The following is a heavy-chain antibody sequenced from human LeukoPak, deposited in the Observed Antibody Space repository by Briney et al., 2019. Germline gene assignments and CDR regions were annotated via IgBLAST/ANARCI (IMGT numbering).Heavy chain of an antibody. CDR3: ARDQGYDSSGYYTGFDY. CDR1: GYTFTGYY. D-gene: IGHD3-22*01. Sequence: ASVKVSCKASGYTFTGYYMHWVRQAPGQGLEWMGWINPNSGGTNYAQKFQGRVTMTTDTSTSTAYMELRSLRSDDTAVYYCARDQGYDSSGYYTGFDYWGQGTLVTVSS. CDR2: INPNSGGT. J-gene: IGHJ4*02. V-gene: IGHV1-2*02.